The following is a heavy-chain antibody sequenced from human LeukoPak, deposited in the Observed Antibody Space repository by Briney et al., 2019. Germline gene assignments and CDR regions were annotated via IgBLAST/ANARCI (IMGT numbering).Heavy chain of an antibody. V-gene: IGHV1-46*03. D-gene: IGHD3-22*01. CDR1: GYTFTSYY. CDR2: INPSGGST. CDR3: ARGAPDSYDSSGYYQVGYFDL. J-gene: IGHJ2*01. Sequence: ASVKVSCKASGYTFTSYYMHWARQAPGQGLEWMGIINPSGGSTSYAQKFQGRVTMTRDTSTSTVYMELSSLRSEDTAVYYCARGAPDSYDSSGYYQVGYFDLWGRGTLVTVSS.